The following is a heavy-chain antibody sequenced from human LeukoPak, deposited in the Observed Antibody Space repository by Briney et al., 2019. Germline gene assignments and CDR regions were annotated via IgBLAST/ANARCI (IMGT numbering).Heavy chain of an antibody. Sequence: ASVNVSCTAPGYTFINYGVTWVRQAPGQGLEWMGIINPSGGSTSYAQKFQGRVTMTRDTSTSTVYMELSSLRSEDTAVYYCASSGYSSSLGAFDIWGQGTMVTVSS. V-gene: IGHV1-46*01. CDR2: INPSGGST. J-gene: IGHJ3*02. CDR1: GYTFINYG. CDR3: ASSGYSSSLGAFDI. D-gene: IGHD6-13*01.